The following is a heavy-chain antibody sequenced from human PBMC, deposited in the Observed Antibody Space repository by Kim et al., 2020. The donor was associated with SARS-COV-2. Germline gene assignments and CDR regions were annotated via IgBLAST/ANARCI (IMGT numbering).Heavy chain of an antibody. CDR2: IYYSGST. Sequence: SETLSLTCTVSGGSISSSSYYWGWIRQPPGKGLEWIGSIYYSGSTYYNPSLKSRVTISVDTSKNQFSLKLSSVTAADTAVYYCARANIVVGVTDFDYWGQGTLVTVSS. D-gene: IGHD2-2*01. CDR1: GGSISSSSYY. J-gene: IGHJ4*02. CDR3: ARANIVVGVTDFDY. V-gene: IGHV4-39*01.